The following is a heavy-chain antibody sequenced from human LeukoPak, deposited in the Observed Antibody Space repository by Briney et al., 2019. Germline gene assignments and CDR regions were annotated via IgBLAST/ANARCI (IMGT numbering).Heavy chain of an antibody. V-gene: IGHV4-4*07. J-gene: IGHJ6*03. CDR1: GGSISSYY. CDR2: IYTSGST. Sequence: SETLSLTCTVSGGSISSYYWSWIRQPAGKGLEWIGRIYTSGSTNYNPSLKSRVTMSVDTSKNQFSLKLSSVTAADTAVYYCARARTPLGYYYYMDVWGKGTTVTDSS. CDR3: ARARTPLGYYYYMDV. D-gene: IGHD7-27*01.